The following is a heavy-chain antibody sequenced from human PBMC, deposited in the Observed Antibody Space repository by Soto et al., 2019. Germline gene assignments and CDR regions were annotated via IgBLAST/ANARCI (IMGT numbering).Heavy chain of an antibody. CDR2: IVPIFGTT. CDR1: GDTFSSYS. Sequence: QVRLVQSGAEVNKPGSSVKVSCKASGDTFSSYSISWVRQAPGQGLEWMGGIVPIFGTTVYAPRLQGRLTITADGPTNTSYMELSGLTFEDTAVYYCAANSLGGGSQGDVWGQGTTVTVSS. V-gene: IGHV1-69*01. J-gene: IGHJ6*02. D-gene: IGHD3-10*01. CDR3: AANSLGGGSQGDV.